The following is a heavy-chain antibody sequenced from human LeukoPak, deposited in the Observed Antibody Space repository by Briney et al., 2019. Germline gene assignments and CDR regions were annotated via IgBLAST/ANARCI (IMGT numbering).Heavy chain of an antibody. CDR3: ARDLGGSYPSENWFDP. J-gene: IGHJ5*02. D-gene: IGHD1-26*01. CDR2: IYYTGRT. V-gene: IGHV4-61*02. CDR1: GDSINSGSYY. Sequence: SQTLSLTCTVSGDSINSGSYYWSWIRRPAGKALEWIGRIYYTGRTNYNPSLKSRVSISVDTSKNQFTLNLSSVTAADTAVYYCARDLGGSYPSENWFDPWGQGTLVTVSS.